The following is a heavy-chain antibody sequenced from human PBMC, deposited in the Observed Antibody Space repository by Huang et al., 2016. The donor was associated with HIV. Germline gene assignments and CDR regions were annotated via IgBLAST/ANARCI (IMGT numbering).Heavy chain of an antibody. CDR3: ARAVVRGLIIRFDP. CDR1: GYTFTDYD. Sequence: QVQLVQSGAEVKKPGASVKVSCRTSGYTFTDYDLHWVRQAPGQGLGGMGGVNPKSGATNQAQRVQGRLHMTTDTSTSAVYMELANLRSDDTAVYYCARAVVRGLIIRFDPWGQGALVTVSS. V-gene: IGHV1-2*02. D-gene: IGHD3-10*01. CDR2: VNPKSGAT. J-gene: IGHJ5*02.